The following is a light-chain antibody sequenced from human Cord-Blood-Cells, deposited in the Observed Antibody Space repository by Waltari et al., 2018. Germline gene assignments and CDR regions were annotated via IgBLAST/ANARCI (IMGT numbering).Light chain of an antibody. CDR1: SSDGGGANY. Sequence: QSALTQPRSVSGSPGTSVTISCTGTSSDGGGANYAAWYQQHPGKAPKLMIYDGSKRPSGVPDRFSGSKSGNTASLTISGLQAEDEADYYCCSYAGSYTWVFGGGTKLTVL. CDR3: CSYAGSYTWV. CDR2: DGS. V-gene: IGLV2-11*01. J-gene: IGLJ3*02.